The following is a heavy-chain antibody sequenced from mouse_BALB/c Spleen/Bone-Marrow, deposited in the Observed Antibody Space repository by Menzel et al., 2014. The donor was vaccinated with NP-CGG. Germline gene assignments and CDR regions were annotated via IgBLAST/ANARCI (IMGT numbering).Heavy chain of an antibody. V-gene: IGHV10-1*02. J-gene: IGHJ1*01. CDR3: VRQRYYYGSSDWYFDV. D-gene: IGHD1-1*01. CDR2: IRSKSNNYAT. Sequence: EVKLVESGGGLVQPKGSLKLTCAASGFTFNTYAMNWVRQAPGKGLEWVARIRSKSNNYATYYADSVKDRFTISRDDSQSMLYLQMNNLKTEDTAMYYCVRQRYYYGSSDWYFDVGGAGTTVTVSS. CDR1: GFTFNTYA.